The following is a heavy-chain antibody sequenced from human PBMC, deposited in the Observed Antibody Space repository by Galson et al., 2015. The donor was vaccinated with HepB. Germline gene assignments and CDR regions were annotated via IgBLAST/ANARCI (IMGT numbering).Heavy chain of an antibody. D-gene: IGHD2-2*01. J-gene: IGHJ6*02. CDR2: IDPSDSYT. Sequence: QSGAEVKKPGESLRISCKGSGYSFTSYWISWVRQMPGKGLEWMGRIDPSDSYTNYSPSFQGHVTISADKSISTAYLQWSSLKASDTAMYYRARSCSSTSCSPNYYYYGMDVWGQGTTVTVSS. CDR3: ARSCSSTSCSPNYYYYGMDV. CDR1: GYSFTSYW. V-gene: IGHV5-10-1*01.